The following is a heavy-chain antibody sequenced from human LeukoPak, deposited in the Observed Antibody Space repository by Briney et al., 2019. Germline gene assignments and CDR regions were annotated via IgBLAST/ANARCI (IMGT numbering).Heavy chain of an antibody. Sequence: SETLSLTCAVYGESFSGYYWSWIRQPPGKGLEWIGEINHSGSTNYNPSLKSRVTISVDTSKNQFFLQLSSVTAADTAVYYCARGSAVVPAAINWGQGTLVTVSS. V-gene: IGHV4-34*01. D-gene: IGHD2-2*01. J-gene: IGHJ4*02. CDR3: ARGSAVVPAAIN. CDR2: INHSGST. CDR1: GESFSGYY.